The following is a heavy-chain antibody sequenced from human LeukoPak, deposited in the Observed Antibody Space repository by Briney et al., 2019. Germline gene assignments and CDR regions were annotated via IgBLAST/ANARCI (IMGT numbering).Heavy chain of an antibody. D-gene: IGHD2-2*01. CDR1: GGSISSSSDY. J-gene: IGHJ6*02. CDR3: VRIYCTSTSCYGDSYYGMDV. CDR2: IFYSGST. V-gene: IGHV4-39*01. Sequence: EPSETLSLTCPVSGGSISSSSDYWGWIRQPPGKGLEWIGSIFYSGSTYYNPSLKTRVTMSVDTSENQFSLKLSSVTAADSTVYYCVRIYCTSTSCYGDSYYGMDVWGQGTTVTVSS.